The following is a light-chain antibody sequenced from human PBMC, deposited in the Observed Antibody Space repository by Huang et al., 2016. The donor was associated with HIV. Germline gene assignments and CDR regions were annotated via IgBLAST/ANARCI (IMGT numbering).Light chain of an antibody. CDR2: KAS. CDR3: QQYSSWRT. V-gene: IGKV1-5*03. Sequence: DIQMTQSPSTLSASVGDRVTITCWASQTITKWLAWYQLKPGKAPNLLIYKASTLETGVPSMFSGSGAGTEFTLTINCMQPDDFATYYCQQYSSWRTFGQGTKVE. J-gene: IGKJ1*01. CDR1: QTITKW.